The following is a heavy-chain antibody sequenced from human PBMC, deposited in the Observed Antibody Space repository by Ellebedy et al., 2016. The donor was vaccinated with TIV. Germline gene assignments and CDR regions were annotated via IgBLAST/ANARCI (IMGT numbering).Heavy chain of an antibody. V-gene: IGHV3-21*06. CDR1: GFNFGAYS. CDR2: INKGSSLI. CDR3: VRWGEYEGWDL. D-gene: IGHD2/OR15-2a*01. J-gene: IGHJ5*02. Sequence: PGGSLRLSGGGSGFNFGAYSINWVRQAPGKGLEWRSYINKGSSLIYYADSVKGRFTISRDNSRSSAYLEMNRLRAEDSAVYYCVRWGEYEGWDLWGQGTLATVSS.